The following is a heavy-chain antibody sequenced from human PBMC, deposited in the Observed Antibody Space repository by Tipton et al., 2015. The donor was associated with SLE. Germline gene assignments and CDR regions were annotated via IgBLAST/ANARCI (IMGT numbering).Heavy chain of an antibody. J-gene: IGHJ4*02. CDR3: ARLGLWSCFFDH. D-gene: IGHD3-3*01. Sequence: TLSLTCTVSGGSMNTYYWSWLRQPPGKGLEWIGYLFDGGNTKYNPSLKSRVTISVDTSKRQLSLKLRSMTAADTAVYYCARLGLWSCFFDHWGQGTLVTVSS. CDR2: LFDGGNT. CDR1: GGSMNTYY. V-gene: IGHV4-59*01.